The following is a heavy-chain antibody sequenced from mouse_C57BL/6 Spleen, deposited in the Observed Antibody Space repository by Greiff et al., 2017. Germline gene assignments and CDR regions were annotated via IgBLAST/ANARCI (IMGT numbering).Heavy chain of an antibody. Sequence: VQLQQSGAELVKPGASVKISCKASGYAFSSSWMNWVKQRPGKGLEWIGQIYPGDGDTNYNGKFKGKATLTADKSSSTAYMQLSSLTSEDSAVYFCARHYGSPFAYWGQGTLVTVSA. CDR3: ARHYGSPFAY. CDR1: GYAFSSSW. CDR2: IYPGDGDT. J-gene: IGHJ3*01. V-gene: IGHV1-80*01. D-gene: IGHD1-1*01.